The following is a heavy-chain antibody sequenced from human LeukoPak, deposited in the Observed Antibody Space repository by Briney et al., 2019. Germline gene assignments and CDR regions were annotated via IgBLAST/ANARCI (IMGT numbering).Heavy chain of an antibody. CDR2: IYYSGST. V-gene: IGHV4-59*01. CDR1: GGSISSYY. Sequence: TPSETLSLTCTVSGGSISSYYWSWIRQPPGKGLEWIGYIYYSGSTNYNPSLKSRVTISADTSKNQFSLKLSSVTAADTAVYCCARENSSAVAFDIWGQGTMVTVSS. CDR3: ARENSSAVAFDI. D-gene: IGHD6-19*01. J-gene: IGHJ3*02.